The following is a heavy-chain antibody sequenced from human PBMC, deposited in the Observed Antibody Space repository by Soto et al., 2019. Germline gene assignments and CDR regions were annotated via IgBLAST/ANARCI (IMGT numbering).Heavy chain of an antibody. Sequence: TLSLTCGVSGGSISSYYWWSWVRQPPGRGLEWIGEIYHSGSTNYNPSLKSRVTISVDKSKDQFSLEPTSVTAADTAVYFCARDRPSEYTYGSSGWSDTWGQGTLVTVSS. D-gene: IGHD5-18*01. V-gene: IGHV4-4*01. CDR3: ARDRPSEYTYGSSGWSDT. CDR2: IYHSGST. J-gene: IGHJ5*02. CDR1: GGSISSYYW.